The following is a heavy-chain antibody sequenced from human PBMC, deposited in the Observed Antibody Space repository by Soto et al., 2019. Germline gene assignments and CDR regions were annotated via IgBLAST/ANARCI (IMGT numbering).Heavy chain of an antibody. J-gene: IGHJ6*03. V-gene: IGHV3-15*01. D-gene: IGHD4-17*01. Sequence: GGSLRLSCAASGFTFSNAWMSWVRQAPGKGLEWVGRIKSKTDGGTTDYAAPVKGRFTISRDDSKNTLYLQMNSLKTEDTAVYYCTIPTTVTTNYYYYMDVWGKGTPVTVSS. CDR1: GFTFSNAW. CDR3: TIPTTVTTNYYYYMDV. CDR2: IKSKTDGGTT.